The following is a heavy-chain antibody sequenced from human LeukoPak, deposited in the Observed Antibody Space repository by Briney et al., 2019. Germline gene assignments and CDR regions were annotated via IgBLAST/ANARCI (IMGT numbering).Heavy chain of an antibody. CDR2: ISYSGSP. V-gene: IGHV4-31*03. CDR1: GGSITSGDSF. Sequence: SQTLSLTCTISGGSITSGDSFWTWIRHHPEKGLEWIGYISYSGSPYYNPSLQTRVTISSDMSKNQFSLNLASVTAADTAVYYCATDHLAVAGYNWFDPWGQGILVTVSS. J-gene: IGHJ5*02. CDR3: ATDHLAVAGYNWFDP. D-gene: IGHD6-13*01.